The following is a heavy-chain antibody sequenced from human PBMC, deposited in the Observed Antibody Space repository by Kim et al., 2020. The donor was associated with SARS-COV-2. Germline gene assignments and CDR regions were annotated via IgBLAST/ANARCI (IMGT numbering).Heavy chain of an antibody. V-gene: IGHV3-9*01. J-gene: IGHJ5*02. CDR1: GFTFGDYA. CDR3: SKSPGMGAFPRFDP. Sequence: GGSLRLSCAASGFTFGDYAMHWVRQAPGKGLEWVSGISWNSGSIGYADSVKGRFPISRDNAKNSLYLQMTSLRAEDTALYYCSKSPGMGAFPRFDPWGQGTRVTVAS. CDR2: ISWNSGSI.